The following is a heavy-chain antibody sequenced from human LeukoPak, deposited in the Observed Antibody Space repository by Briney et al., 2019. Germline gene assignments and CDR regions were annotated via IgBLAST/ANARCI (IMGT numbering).Heavy chain of an antibody. CDR1: GGSISSYY. CDR3: AVPHDVRDAFDI. Sequence: SGTLSLTCTVSGGSISSYYWSWIRQPPGKGLEWIGYIYYSGSTNYNPSLKSRVTISVDTSKNQFSLKLSSVTAADTAVYYCAVPHDVRDAFDIWGQGTMVTVSS. V-gene: IGHV4-59*08. J-gene: IGHJ3*02. CDR2: IYYSGST. D-gene: IGHD1-1*01.